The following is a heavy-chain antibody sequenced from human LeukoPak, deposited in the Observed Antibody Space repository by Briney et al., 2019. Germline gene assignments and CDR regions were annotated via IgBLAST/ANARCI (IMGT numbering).Heavy chain of an antibody. D-gene: IGHD3-22*01. J-gene: IGHJ5*02. V-gene: IGHV2-5*02. CDR3: ASGTYYDSSGYYRNNWFDP. CDR2: IYWDDDK. CDR1: GFSLSTSGVG. Sequence: SGPTLVNSTQTLTLTCTFSGFSLSTSGVGVGWIRQPPGKALEWLALIYWDDDKRYSPSLKSRLTITKDTSKNQVVLTMTNMDPVDTATYYCASGTYYDSSGYYRNNWFDPWGQGTLVTVSS.